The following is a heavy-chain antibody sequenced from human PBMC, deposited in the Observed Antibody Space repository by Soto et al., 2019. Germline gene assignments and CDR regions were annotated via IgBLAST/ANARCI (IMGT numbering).Heavy chain of an antibody. CDR2: ITDSGTDT. V-gene: IGHV3-23*01. J-gene: IGHJ6*02. CDR1: GFTFSTYA. CDR3: ASDRDIEYDLEGGFYYYGMDV. Sequence: GGSLRLSCVASGFTFSTYAMNWVRQAPGKGLDWVSLITDSGTDTYYADSVKGRFTISRDNSKNTLSLQMNSLRAEDTAVYYCASDRDIEYDLEGGFYYYGMDVWGQGTKVTVSS. D-gene: IGHD3-3*01.